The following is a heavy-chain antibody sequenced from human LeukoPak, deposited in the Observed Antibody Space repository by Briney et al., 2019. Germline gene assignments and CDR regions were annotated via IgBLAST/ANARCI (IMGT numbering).Heavy chain of an antibody. CDR2: ISGGSTYI. V-gene: IGHV3-21*01. D-gene: IGHD5-12*01. CDR1: GFTFSSYN. Sequence: GGSLGLSCVASGFTFSSYNINWVRQAPGKGLEWVSSISGGSTYIYYADSVKGRFTISRDNAKNSLYLQMNSLRAEDTAVYYCASMDIVDYWGQGTLVTVSS. CDR3: ASMDIVDY. J-gene: IGHJ4*02.